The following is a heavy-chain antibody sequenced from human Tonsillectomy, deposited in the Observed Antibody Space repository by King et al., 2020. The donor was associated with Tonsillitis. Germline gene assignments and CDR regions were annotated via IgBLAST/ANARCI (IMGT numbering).Heavy chain of an antibody. CDR1: GFTFDDYA. J-gene: IGHJ6*02. V-gene: IGHV3-9*01. D-gene: IGHD6-6*01. CDR3: AKDISSIAPYYYAMDV. CDR2: ISWNSGSI. Sequence: VQLVESGGGLVQPGRSLRLSCAASGFTFDDYAMHWVRQAPGKGLGWVSGISWNSGSIGYADSVKGRFTISRDNAKNSLYLQMNSLRAEDTALYYCAKDISSIAPYYYAMDVWGQGTTVTVSS.